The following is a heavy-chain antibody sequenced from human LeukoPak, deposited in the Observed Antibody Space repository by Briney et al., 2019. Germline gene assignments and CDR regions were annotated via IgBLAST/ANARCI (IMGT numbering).Heavy chain of an antibody. D-gene: IGHD6-13*01. CDR2: ISYDGSSK. J-gene: IGHJ4*02. Sequence: GGSLRLSCAASGFSLISYAMHWVRQAPGKGLEWVAVISYDGSSKFYADSVEGRFTISRDNSKNALDLQMNSLRTEDTAVYYCARVRGSSSFDYWGQGTLVTVSS. CDR3: ARVRGSSSFDY. V-gene: IGHV3-30*04. CDR1: GFSLISYA.